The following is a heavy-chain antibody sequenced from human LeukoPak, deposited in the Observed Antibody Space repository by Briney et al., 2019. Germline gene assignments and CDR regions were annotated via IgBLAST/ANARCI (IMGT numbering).Heavy chain of an antibody. CDR1: GYTFTSYF. CDR3: ARNCGHNSKYFHF. V-gene: IGHV1-2*02. J-gene: IGHJ4*02. D-gene: IGHD1-1*01. CDR2: IRPNSGDT. Sequence: ASVTLSCTASGYTFTSYFIHWVRQAPGQGLEWMGWIRPNSGDTHYAQRFQGSVTMTRDNSISTAHMELSSLRSDGTAIYYFARNCGHNSKYFHFWGQRPRVRVPS.